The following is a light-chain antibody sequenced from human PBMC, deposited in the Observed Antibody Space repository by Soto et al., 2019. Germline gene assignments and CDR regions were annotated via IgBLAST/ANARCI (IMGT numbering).Light chain of an antibody. CDR1: QSLTNNY. CDR3: QQYEAVVT. CDR2: GAS. J-gene: IGKJ1*01. V-gene: IGKV3-20*01. Sequence: EIVLTRSPGTLSLSPGERATLSCRASQSLTNNYFAWYQQKPGRALRLLIDGASTRATGIPDRFSGSGSGTDFPLTISRPEPEDVAVYYCQQYEAVVTFGQGTKVEI.